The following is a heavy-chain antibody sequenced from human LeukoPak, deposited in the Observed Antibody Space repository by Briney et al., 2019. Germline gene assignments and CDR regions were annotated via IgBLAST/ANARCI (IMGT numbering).Heavy chain of an antibody. CDR3: AKDMSYLAYCGGDCSFHYYYYGMDV. CDR1: GFTFSSYA. Sequence: GGSLRLSCAASGFTFSSYAMSWVRQAPGKGLEWVSAISGSGGSTYYADSVKGRFTISRDNSKNSLYLQMNSLRTEDTALYYCAKDMSYLAYCGGDCSFHYYYYGMDVWGQGTTVTVSS. CDR2: ISGSGGST. D-gene: IGHD2-21*02. V-gene: IGHV3-23*01. J-gene: IGHJ6*02.